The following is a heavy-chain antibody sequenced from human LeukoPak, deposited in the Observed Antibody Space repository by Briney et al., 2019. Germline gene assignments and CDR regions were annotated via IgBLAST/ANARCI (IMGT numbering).Heavy chain of an antibody. V-gene: IGHV4-30-4*08. CDR2: IYYSGST. D-gene: IGHD4-17*01. CDR3: AREPSYGDYLGV. J-gene: IGHJ6*03. Sequence: PSQTLSLTCTVSGVSISSGDYYWSWIRQPPGKGLEWIGYIYYSGSTYYNPSLKSRVTISVDTSKNQFSLKLSSVTAADTAVYYCAREPSYGDYLGVWGKGTTVTVSS. CDR1: GVSISSGDYY.